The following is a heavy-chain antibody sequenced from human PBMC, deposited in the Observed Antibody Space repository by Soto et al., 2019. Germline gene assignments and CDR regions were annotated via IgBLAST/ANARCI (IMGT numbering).Heavy chain of an antibody. CDR3: ARVRPYSSSSRRQAQPLDP. J-gene: IGHJ5*02. Sequence: ASVKVSCKASGYTFTSYYMHWVRQAPGQGLEWMGIINPSGGSTSYAQKFQGRVTMTRDTSTSTVYMELSSLRSEDTAVYYCARVRPYSSSSRRQAQPLDPWGQGTLVTVYS. CDR1: GYTFTSYY. CDR2: INPSGGST. D-gene: IGHD6-6*01. V-gene: IGHV1-46*01.